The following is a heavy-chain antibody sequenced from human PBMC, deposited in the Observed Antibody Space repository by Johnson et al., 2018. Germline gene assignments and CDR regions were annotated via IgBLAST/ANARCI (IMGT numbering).Heavy chain of an antibody. J-gene: IGHJ3*02. Sequence: QVQLVESGAEVKKPGASVKVSCKASGYTFTTYYMHWVRQAPGQGLEWMGIINPNGGSTTYAQKFQGRVTMTRDTSTSTVYMELSNLRSEDTAVYYCGRALIVTSSQITIFGVVMTDDAFDIWGQGTMVTVSS. V-gene: IGHV1-46*01. CDR3: GRALIVTSSQITIFGVVMTDDAFDI. D-gene: IGHD3-3*01. CDR2: INPNGGST. CDR1: GYTFTTYY.